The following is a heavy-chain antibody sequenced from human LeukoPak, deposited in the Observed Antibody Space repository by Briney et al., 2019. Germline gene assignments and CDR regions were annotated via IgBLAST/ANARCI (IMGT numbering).Heavy chain of an antibody. Sequence: QPGGSLRLSYAASGFTFSAYAMAWVRQAPGKGLEWVSTISGSGGTTYSADSVKGRFTISRDNSKNILYLQVNSLRAGDTAVYYCAKDYYYDSSGYYYGDAFDIWGQGTMVTVSS. CDR1: GFTFSAYA. CDR2: ISGSGGTT. V-gene: IGHV3-23*01. J-gene: IGHJ3*02. CDR3: AKDYYYDSSGYYYGDAFDI. D-gene: IGHD3-22*01.